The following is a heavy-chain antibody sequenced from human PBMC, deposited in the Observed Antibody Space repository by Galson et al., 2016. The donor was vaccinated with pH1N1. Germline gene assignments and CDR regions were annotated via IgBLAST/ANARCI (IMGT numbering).Heavy chain of an antibody. CDR3: ARQNEGALDV. CDR2: IYAGDSDA. CDR1: GYSFTTHW. Sequence: QSGAEVTKPGESLKISCKASGYSFTTHWIGWVRQMPGKGLEWMGIIYAGDSDARYSPSLKGQVSFSVDKSITTADLQWRSLKASDTAIYYCARQNEGALDVWGQGTTVTVS. D-gene: IGHD1-1*01. V-gene: IGHV5-51*01. J-gene: IGHJ6*02.